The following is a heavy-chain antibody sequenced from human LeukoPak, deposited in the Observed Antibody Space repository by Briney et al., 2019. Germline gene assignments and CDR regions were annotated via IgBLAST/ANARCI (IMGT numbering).Heavy chain of an antibody. Sequence: PSETLSLTCAVSGGSISSSNWWSWVRQPPGKGLEWIGEIYHSGSTNYNPSLKSRVTISVDTSKNQFSLKLSSVTAADTAVYYCAREARRDPLYYFDYWGQGTLVTVSS. CDR1: GGSISSSNW. CDR2: IYHSGST. V-gene: IGHV4-4*02. J-gene: IGHJ4*02. CDR3: AREARRDPLYYFDY.